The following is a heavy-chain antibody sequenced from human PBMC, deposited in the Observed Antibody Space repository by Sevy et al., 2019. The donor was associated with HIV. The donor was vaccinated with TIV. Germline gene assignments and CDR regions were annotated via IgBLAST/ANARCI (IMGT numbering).Heavy chain of an antibody. Sequence: SETLSLTCTVSGDSISSSPYYWGWIRQSHGKGLEWIGSIYYSGSTYYNPSLKSRVPISVDTSKNQFSLKLTSVTAADTAVYYCARQVGQLRFFDWSPGYFDYWGQGILVTVS. J-gene: IGHJ4*02. CDR1: GDSISSSPYY. CDR2: IYYSGST. V-gene: IGHV4-39*01. CDR3: ARQVGQLRFFDWSPGYFDY. D-gene: IGHD3-9*01.